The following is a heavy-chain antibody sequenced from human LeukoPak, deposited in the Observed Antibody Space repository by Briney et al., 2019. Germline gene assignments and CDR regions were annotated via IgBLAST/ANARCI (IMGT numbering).Heavy chain of an antibody. V-gene: IGHV4-4*07. J-gene: IGHJ4*02. CDR2: IYTSGST. Sequence: SETLSLTCTVSGGSISSYYWSWIRQPAGKGLEWIGRIYTSGSTNYNPFLKSRVTMSVDTSKNQFSLKLRSVTAADTAVYYCAGHHPRNTVDFWGQGTLVTVSS. CDR3: AGHHPRNTVDF. D-gene: IGHD2/OR15-2a*01. CDR1: GGSISSYY.